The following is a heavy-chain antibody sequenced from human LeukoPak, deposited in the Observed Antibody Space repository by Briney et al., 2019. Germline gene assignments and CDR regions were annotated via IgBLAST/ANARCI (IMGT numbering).Heavy chain of an antibody. CDR1: GGSFSGYY. Sequence: SETLSLTCAVYGGSFSGYYWSWIRQPPGKGLEWIGEINHSGSTNYNPSLKSRVTISVDTSKNQFSLKLSSVTAADTAVYYCARQGHSYYYDSSGYYNGPRKNAFDIWGQGTMVTVSS. CDR3: ARQGHSYYYDSSGYYNGPRKNAFDI. D-gene: IGHD3-22*01. V-gene: IGHV4-34*01. J-gene: IGHJ3*02. CDR2: INHSGST.